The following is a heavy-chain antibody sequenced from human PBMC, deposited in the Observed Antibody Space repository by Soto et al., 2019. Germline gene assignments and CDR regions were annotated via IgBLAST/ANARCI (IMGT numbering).Heavy chain of an antibody. CDR2: INPNSGGT. V-gene: IGHV1-2*02. D-gene: IGHD3-3*01. J-gene: IGHJ1*01. CDR1: GYTFTGYY. Sequence: ASVKVSCKASGYTFTGYYMHWVRQAPGQGLEWMGWINPNSGGTNYAQKFQGRVTMTRDTSISTAYMELSRLRSDDTAVYYCARGWTITIFGVVTLEYFQHWGQGTLVTV. CDR3: ARGWTITIFGVVTLEYFQH.